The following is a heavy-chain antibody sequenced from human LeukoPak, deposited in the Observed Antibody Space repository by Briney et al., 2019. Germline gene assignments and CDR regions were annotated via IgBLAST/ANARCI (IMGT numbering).Heavy chain of an antibody. Sequence: GGSLRLSCAASGFTFSDYYMRWIRQAPGKGLEWVSYISSSGATINYADSVKGRFTISRDNAKNSLYLQMNSLRAEDTAVYYCARVLHAYLQSSPLNYWGQGTLVTVSS. J-gene: IGHJ4*02. CDR3: ARVLHAYLQSSPLNY. D-gene: IGHD4-11*01. V-gene: IGHV3-11*04. CDR1: GFTFSDYY. CDR2: ISSSGATI.